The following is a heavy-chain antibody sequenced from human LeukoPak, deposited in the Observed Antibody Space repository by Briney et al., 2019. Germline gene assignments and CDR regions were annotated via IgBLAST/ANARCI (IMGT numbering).Heavy chain of an antibody. CDR2: IYFSGST. V-gene: IGHV4-39*01. D-gene: IGHD4-17*01. CDR3: ASLTTVRPGY. Sequence: SETLSLTCSVSGGSISRSSYYWGWIRQPPGKGLEWIGTIYFSGSTYYNPSLKSRVTISLDTSKNQFSLKLSSVTAADTAVCYCASLTTVRPGYWGQGTLVTVSS. J-gene: IGHJ4*02. CDR1: GGSISRSSYY.